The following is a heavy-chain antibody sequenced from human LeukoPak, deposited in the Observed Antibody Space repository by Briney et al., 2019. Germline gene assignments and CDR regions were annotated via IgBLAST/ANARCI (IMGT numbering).Heavy chain of an antibody. D-gene: IGHD2-15*01. Sequence: GGSLRLSCAASGFTFSSYYMSWVRQAPGQGLEWVSSISNSGNYIYYTDSLKGRFTISRDNAKKSLYLQMNSLRAEDTAVYYCARVSFADGGYFDYWGQGSLVTVSS. CDR1: GFTFSSYY. CDR3: ARVSFADGGYFDY. CDR2: ISNSGNYI. V-gene: IGHV3-21*01. J-gene: IGHJ4*02.